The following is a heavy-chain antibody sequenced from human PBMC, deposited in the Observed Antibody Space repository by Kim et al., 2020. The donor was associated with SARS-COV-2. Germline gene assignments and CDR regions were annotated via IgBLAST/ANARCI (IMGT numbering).Heavy chain of an antibody. CDR3: ARDRQGNDFWSGYYWGMDV. V-gene: IGHV4-59*01. J-gene: IGHJ6*02. D-gene: IGHD3-3*01. CDR2: IYYSGST. CDR1: GGSISSYY. Sequence: SETLSLTCTVSGGSISSYYWSWIRQPPGKGLEWIGYIYYSGSTNYNPSLKSRVTISVDTSKNQFSLKLSSVTAADTAVYYCARDRQGNDFWSGYYWGMDVWGQGTTVTVSS.